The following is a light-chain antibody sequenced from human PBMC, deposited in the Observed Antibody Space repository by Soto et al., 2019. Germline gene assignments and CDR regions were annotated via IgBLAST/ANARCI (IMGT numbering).Light chain of an antibody. Sequence: NFMLTQPHSVSESPGKTVTISCTRSTGNIASNYVQWYQQRPGSAPTTVIYEDNQRPSGVPDRFSGSIDSSSNSASLTISGLKTEEEADYYCQSYDSSNLVVFGGGTKLTVL. CDR3: QSYDSSNLVV. CDR2: EDN. J-gene: IGLJ2*01. V-gene: IGLV6-57*04. CDR1: TGNIASNY.